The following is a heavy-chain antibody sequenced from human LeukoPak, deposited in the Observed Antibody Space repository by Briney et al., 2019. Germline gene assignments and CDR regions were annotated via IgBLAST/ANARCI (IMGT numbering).Heavy chain of an antibody. CDR2: ISAYNGST. CDR3: ARVGCSSTSCYAYYYYGMDV. Sequence: ASVKVSCKASGYTFTSYGISWVRQAPGQGLEWMGWISAYNGSTNYAQKLQGRVTMTTDTSTSTAYMELRSLRSDDTAVYYCARVGCSSTSCYAYYYYGMDVWGQGTTVTVSS. CDR1: GYTFTSYG. V-gene: IGHV1-18*01. J-gene: IGHJ6*02. D-gene: IGHD2-2*01.